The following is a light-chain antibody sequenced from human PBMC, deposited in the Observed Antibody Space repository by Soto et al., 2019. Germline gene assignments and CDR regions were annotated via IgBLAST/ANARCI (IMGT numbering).Light chain of an antibody. CDR3: SSYTTISTYV. V-gene: IGLV2-14*01. Sequence: QSALTQPASVSGSPGQSITISCTGTSRDVGGYNYVSWYQQHPGKAPKLMIYDVRNRPSGVSNRFSGSKSVNTASLTISGIKAEDEAAYSCSSYTTISTYVFGTGTKLTVL. CDR1: SRDVGGYNY. CDR2: DVR. J-gene: IGLJ1*01.